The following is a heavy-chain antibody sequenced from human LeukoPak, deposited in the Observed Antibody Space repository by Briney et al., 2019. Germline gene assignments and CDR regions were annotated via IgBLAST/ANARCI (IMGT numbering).Heavy chain of an antibody. J-gene: IGHJ4*02. CDR3: AREITVYCSSTSCYRGYFDY. Sequence: SGGSLRLSCAASGFTFSSYSMNWVRQAPGKGLEWVSSISSSSSYRYYADSVKGRFTMSRDNAKNSLYLQMNSLRGEDTAMYYCAREITVYCSSTSCYRGYFDYWGQGTLATVSS. D-gene: IGHD2-2*02. CDR1: GFTFSSYS. CDR2: ISSSSSYR. V-gene: IGHV3-21*01.